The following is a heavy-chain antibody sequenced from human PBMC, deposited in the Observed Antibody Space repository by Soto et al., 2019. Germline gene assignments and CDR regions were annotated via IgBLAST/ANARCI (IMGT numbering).Heavy chain of an antibody. V-gene: IGHV3-33*01. CDR1: GFNFRNYG. CDR3: ARLYTWIMDY. D-gene: IGHD5-12*01. CDR2: IWYDGSNK. Sequence: GGSLRLSCAASGFNFRNYGMHWVRQSPGKGLEWVAIIWYDGSNKYYADSVKGRFTISRDNSKNTLYLQIDSLRAEDTAVYYCARLYTWIMDYWGQGIMVTVSS. J-gene: IGHJ4*02.